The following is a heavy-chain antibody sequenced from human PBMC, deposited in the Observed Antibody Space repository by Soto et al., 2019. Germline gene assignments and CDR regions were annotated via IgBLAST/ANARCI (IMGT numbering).Heavy chain of an antibody. J-gene: IGHJ1*01. Sequence: ASGKASGKAPGCIFINYGIIWGRQASGQGLERMGWISTHTANTYYPQKFKGRVTMPKDTSTRTAYMELRSLRSDDTALFDCARERDGSSWSSAESLHYWGRGALVTVAS. D-gene: IGHD6-13*01. CDR3: ARERDGSSWSSAESLHY. CDR1: GCIFINYG. V-gene: IGHV1-18*01. CDR2: ISTHTANT.